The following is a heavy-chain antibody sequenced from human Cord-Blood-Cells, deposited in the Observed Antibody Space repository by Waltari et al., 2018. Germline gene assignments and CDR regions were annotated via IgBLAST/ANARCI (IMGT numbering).Heavy chain of an antibody. Sequence: QVQLQQWGAGLLKPSETLSLTCAVYGGSFSGYYWSWIRQPPGKGREWTGEINHRGSTNYNPSLKSRVTISVDTSKNQFSLKLSSVTAADTAVYYCARGRRIAVAGNFDYWGQGTLVTVSS. CDR1: GGSFSGYY. CDR3: ARGRRIAVAGNFDY. J-gene: IGHJ4*02. D-gene: IGHD6-19*01. CDR2: INHRGST. V-gene: IGHV4-34*01.